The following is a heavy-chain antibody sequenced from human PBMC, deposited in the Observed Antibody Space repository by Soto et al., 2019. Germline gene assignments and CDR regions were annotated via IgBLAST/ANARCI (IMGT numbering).Heavy chain of an antibody. CDR2: IYYSGST. V-gene: IGHV4-30-4*01. CDR3: ARAESFIADYYYGMDV. CDR1: GGSISSGDYY. Sequence: PSETLSLTCTVSGGSISSGDYYWSWIRQPPGKGLEWIGYIYYSGSTYYNPSLKSRVTISVDTSKNQFSLKLSSVTAADTAVYYCARAESFIADYYYGMDVWGQGTTVTVSS. J-gene: IGHJ6*02.